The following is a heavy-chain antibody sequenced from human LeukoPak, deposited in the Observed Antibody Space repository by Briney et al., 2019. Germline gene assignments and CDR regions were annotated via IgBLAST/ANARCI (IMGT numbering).Heavy chain of an antibody. CDR2: ISGSGGST. Sequence: GGSLRLSCAASGFTFSSYAMSWVRQAPGKGLEWVSAISGSGGSTYYADSVKGRFTISRDNSKSTLYLQMNSLRAEDTAVYYCAKVKVRFGELPDYWGQGTLVTVSS. CDR1: GFTFSSYA. V-gene: IGHV3-23*01. J-gene: IGHJ4*02. CDR3: AKVKVRFGELPDY. D-gene: IGHD3-10*01.